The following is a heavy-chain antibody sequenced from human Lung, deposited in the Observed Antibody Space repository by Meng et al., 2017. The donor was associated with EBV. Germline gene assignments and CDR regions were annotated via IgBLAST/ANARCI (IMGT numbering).Heavy chain of an antibody. D-gene: IGHD3-10*01. CDR2: ITSSSNYI. J-gene: IGHJ4*02. CDR1: GFTFSAYT. CDR3: ARDRGITMVQGPQS. V-gene: IGHV3-21*01. Sequence: EEQLVESGGXLVKPGXSLRLSCEASGFTFSAYTMTWVRLAPGRGLEWVSSITSSSNYIYYADSVRGRFTISRDNAKNSLYLHMNSLRAEDTAVYYCARDRGITMVQGPQSGGQGTLVTVSS.